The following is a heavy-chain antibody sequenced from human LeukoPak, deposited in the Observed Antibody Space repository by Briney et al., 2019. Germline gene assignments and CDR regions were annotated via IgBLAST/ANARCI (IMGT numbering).Heavy chain of an antibody. CDR3: ARDIFGGNWPNDY. Sequence: GGSLTLSCAASGFTFSSYTMNWVRQPPGKGLEWVSSISSSYYIYYADSVKGRFTSSRDNAKNSLYLQMNRLRAEVTAVYYCARDIFGGNWPNDYWGQGTLVSVSS. D-gene: IGHD4-23*01. J-gene: IGHJ4*02. CDR1: GFTFSSYT. V-gene: IGHV3-21*01. CDR2: ISSSYYI.